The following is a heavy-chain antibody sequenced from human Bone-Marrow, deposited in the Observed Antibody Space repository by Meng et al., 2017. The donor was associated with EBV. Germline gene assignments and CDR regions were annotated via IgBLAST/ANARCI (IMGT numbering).Heavy chain of an antibody. CDR1: GGSFSGYY. J-gene: IGHJ4*02. CDR2: INHSGST. D-gene: IGHD3-16*01. V-gene: IGHV4-34*01. CDR3: ARVKGELVDY. Sequence: VQLQQWRAGLLTPSETLPLTGAVYGGSFSGYYWSWIRQPPGKGLEWIGEINHSGSTNYNPSLKSRVTILVDTSKNQFSLKLSSVTAADTAVYYCARVKGELVDYWGQGTLVTVSS.